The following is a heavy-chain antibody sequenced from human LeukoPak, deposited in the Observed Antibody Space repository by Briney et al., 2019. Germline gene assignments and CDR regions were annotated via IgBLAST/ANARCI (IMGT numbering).Heavy chain of an antibody. CDR1: GFTFDDYA. CDR3: AKATGIAAAILDY. Sequence: GGSLRLSCAASGFTFDDYAMHWVRQAPGKGLEWVSGISWNSGSIGYADSVKGRFTISRDNAKNSLYLQMNSLRAEDTALYYCAKATGIAAAILDYWGQGTLVTVSS. V-gene: IGHV3-9*01. J-gene: IGHJ4*02. CDR2: ISWNSGSI. D-gene: IGHD6-13*01.